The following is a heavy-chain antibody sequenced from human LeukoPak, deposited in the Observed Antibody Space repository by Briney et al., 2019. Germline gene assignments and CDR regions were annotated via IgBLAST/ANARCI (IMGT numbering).Heavy chain of an antibody. J-gene: IGHJ4*02. CDR3: ARRGSSWYFRASSLDY. Sequence: PSETLSLTCSVSGDTISTSDHYWGWIRQPPGKGLEWIGSIYYTGNTYYNPSLKSRVTISVDTSKNQFSLKLSSVTAADTAVYYCARRGSSWYFRASSLDYWGQGTLVTVSS. V-gene: IGHV4-39*01. CDR1: GDTISTSDHY. D-gene: IGHD6-13*01. CDR2: IYYTGNT.